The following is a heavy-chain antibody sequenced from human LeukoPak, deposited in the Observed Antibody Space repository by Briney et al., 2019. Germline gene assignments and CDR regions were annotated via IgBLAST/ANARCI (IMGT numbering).Heavy chain of an antibody. Sequence: PSETLSLTCTVSGGSMSNYYWNWIRQPPGKGLEWIGYIHSSGSTNYNPALKSRVTISVDTSKNQFSLKLSSVTAADTAIYYCARDSRDSSGHYLAGLDVWGQGTTVTVSS. J-gene: IGHJ6*02. D-gene: IGHD3-22*01. CDR1: GGSMSNYY. CDR2: IHSSGST. V-gene: IGHV4-59*01. CDR3: ARDSRDSSGHYLAGLDV.